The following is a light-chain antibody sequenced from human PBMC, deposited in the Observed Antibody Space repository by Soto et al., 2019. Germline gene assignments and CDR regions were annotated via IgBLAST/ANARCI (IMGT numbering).Light chain of an antibody. CDR3: SPHTASTSRI. CDR2: EVT. Sequence: QSALTQPASVSGSPGPSITISCTGTSSDVGGYNHVSWYQHHPGKAPKRIIYEVTKRPSGVSNRFSGSKSGDTASLTISWLQAADEADYYCSPHTASTSRIFGTGTKLTVL. J-gene: IGLJ1*01. CDR1: SSDVGGYNH. V-gene: IGLV2-14*01.